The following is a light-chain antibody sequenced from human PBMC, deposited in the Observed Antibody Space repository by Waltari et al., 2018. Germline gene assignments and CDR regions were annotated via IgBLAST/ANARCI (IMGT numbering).Light chain of an antibody. CDR3: QQYDSSPYT. J-gene: IGKJ2*01. Sequence: EIVLTQSPGTLSLSPGERAALPCRASLSLSSSYLAWYQQKPGQAPRLLIYGASSRATGIPDRFSGSGSDTDFTLTISRLEPEDFAVYYCQQYDSSPYTFGQGTKLEIK. CDR2: GAS. V-gene: IGKV3-20*01. CDR1: LSLSSSY.